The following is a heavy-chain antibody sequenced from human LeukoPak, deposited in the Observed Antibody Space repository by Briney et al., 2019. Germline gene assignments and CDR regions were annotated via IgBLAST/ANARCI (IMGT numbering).Heavy chain of an antibody. D-gene: IGHD6-19*01. V-gene: IGHV3-30-3*01. CDR1: GFTYSSYA. CDR2: ISXDGSNK. J-gene: IGHJ3*02. CDR3: AXXXXQWLXXXXFDI. Sequence: GSPRLSCAASGFTYSSYAMHRVRQAPGKGLEWVAVISXDGSNKYXADSVXXRFTISRDNSKNTLYLQMNSLRAEDTAVYYCAXXXXQWLXXXXFDIWGQGTMVTVSS.